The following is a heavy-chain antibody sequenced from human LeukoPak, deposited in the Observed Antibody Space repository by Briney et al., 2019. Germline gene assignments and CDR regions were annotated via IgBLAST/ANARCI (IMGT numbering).Heavy chain of an antibody. CDR3: ARGPWIQLWLLDY. V-gene: IGHV1-2*04. J-gene: IGHJ4*02. CDR1: GYTFTGYY. CDR2: INPNSGGT. Sequence: ASVKVSCKASGYTFTGYYMHWVRQAPGQGLERMGWINPNSGGTNYAQKFQGWVTMTRDTSISTAYMELSRLRSDDTAVYYCARGPWIQLWLLDYWGQGTLVTVPS. D-gene: IGHD5-18*01.